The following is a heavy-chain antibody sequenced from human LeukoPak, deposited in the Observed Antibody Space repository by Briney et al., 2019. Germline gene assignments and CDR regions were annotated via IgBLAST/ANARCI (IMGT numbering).Heavy chain of an antibody. V-gene: IGHV3-48*03. Sequence: QPGGSLRLSCAASGFTFSSYEMNWVRQAPGKGLEWVSYISSSGSTIYYADSVKGRFTISRDNAKNSLYLQMDSLRVEDTAVYYCARDPYSGSYGPYYYYYMDVWGKGTTVTISS. J-gene: IGHJ6*03. D-gene: IGHD1-26*01. CDR1: GFTFSSYE. CDR2: ISSSGSTI. CDR3: ARDPYSGSYGPYYYYYMDV.